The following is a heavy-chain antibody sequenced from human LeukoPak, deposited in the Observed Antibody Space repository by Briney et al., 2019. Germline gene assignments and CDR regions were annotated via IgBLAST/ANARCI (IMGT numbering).Heavy chain of an antibody. J-gene: IGHJ4*02. CDR1: GGSISSGGYS. D-gene: IGHD2/OR15-2a*01. CDR3: ARSCGTFSFDY. CDR2: IYHSGST. V-gene: IGHV4-30-2*01. Sequence: PSETLSLTCAVSGGSISSGGYSWSWIRQPPGKGLEWIGYIYHSGSTYYNPSLKSRVTISVDRSKNQFSLKLSSVTAADTAVYYCARSCGTFSFDYWGQGTLVTVSS.